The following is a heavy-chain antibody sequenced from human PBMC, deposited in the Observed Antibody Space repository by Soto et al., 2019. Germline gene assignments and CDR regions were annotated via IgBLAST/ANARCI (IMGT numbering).Heavy chain of an antibody. D-gene: IGHD1-1*01. CDR1: GYTLTSHH. Sequence: QVHLVQSGAEVKKPGASMKVSCTASGYTLTSHHVHWVRQAPGRRLEWMGSINPANGVAQYTARFQGRVIMTRDTSTSTVYMELRGLTSEDTAIFYCARGGGVGLDGSAAFDIWGQGTMVTESS. J-gene: IGHJ3*02. V-gene: IGHV1-46*01. CDR2: INPANGVA. CDR3: ARGGGVGLDGSAAFDI.